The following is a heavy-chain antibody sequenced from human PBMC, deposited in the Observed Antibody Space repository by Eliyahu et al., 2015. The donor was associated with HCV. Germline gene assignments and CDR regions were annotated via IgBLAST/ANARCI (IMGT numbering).Heavy chain of an antibody. CDR2: IKSKTDGGTT. Sequence: EVQLVESGGGLVKPGGSLRXSCAXSGFXFXKAWMIWVRQAPGKGLGWIGRIKSKTDGGTTDYAAPVKGRFTISRDXSKSTLYLQMNSLKTEDTAVYYCTTGAPGGFDYYLDVWGQGTTVTVSS. CDR3: TTGAPGGFDYYLDV. J-gene: IGHJ6*03. V-gene: IGHV3-15*01. CDR1: GFXFXKAW. D-gene: IGHD3-10*01.